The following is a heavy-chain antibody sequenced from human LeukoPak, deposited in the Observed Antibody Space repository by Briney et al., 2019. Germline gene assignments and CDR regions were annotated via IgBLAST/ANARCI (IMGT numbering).Heavy chain of an antibody. CDR2: IKEDESEK. D-gene: IGHD4-23*01. Sequence: GGSLRLSCAASGFTFSSYAMSWVRQAPGKGLEWVANIKEDESEKYLADSVKGRFTFSTDNAKNSLYLHMNSLRAEDTAVYYCARIGGVWYFDLWGRGTLVTVSS. V-gene: IGHV3-7*01. CDR3: ARIGGVWYFDL. CDR1: GFTFSSYA. J-gene: IGHJ2*01.